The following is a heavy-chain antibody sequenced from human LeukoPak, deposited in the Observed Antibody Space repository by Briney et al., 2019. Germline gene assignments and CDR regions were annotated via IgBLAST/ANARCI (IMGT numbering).Heavy chain of an antibody. D-gene: IGHD3-22*01. J-gene: IGHJ4*02. CDR2: ISGSGGST. V-gene: IGHV3-23*01. CDR1: GFTFSSYA. CDR3: AKEPTAIMIVVAPKD. Sequence: PGGSLRLSCAVSGFTFSSYAMSWVRQAPGKGLEWVSAISGSGGSTYHADSVKGRFTISTDNSKNTPYLQMNSLRDEDTAVYYCAKEPTAIMIVVAPKDWGQGTLVTVSS.